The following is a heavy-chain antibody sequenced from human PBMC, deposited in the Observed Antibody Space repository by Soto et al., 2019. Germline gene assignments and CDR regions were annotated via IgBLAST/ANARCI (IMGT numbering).Heavy chain of an antibody. CDR3: FLRITGTTAYFDY. CDR1: GGTFSSYA. V-gene: IGHV1-2*02. CDR2: INPNSGGT. D-gene: IGHD1-7*01. Sequence: GASVKVSCKASGGTFSSYAISWVRQAPGQGLEWMGWINPNSGGTNYAQKFQGRVTMTRDTPISTAYMELSRLRSDDTAVYYCFLRITGTTAYFDYWGQGTLVTVSS. J-gene: IGHJ4*02.